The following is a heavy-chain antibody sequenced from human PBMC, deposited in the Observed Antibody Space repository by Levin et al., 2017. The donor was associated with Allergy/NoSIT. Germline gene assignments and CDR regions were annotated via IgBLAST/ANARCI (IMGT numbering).Heavy chain of an antibody. CDR1: GGSISSYY. CDR2: IYYSGST. J-gene: IGHJ4*02. Sequence: PGGSLRLSCTVSGGSISSYYWSWIRQPPGKGLEWIGYIYYSGSTNYNPSLKSRVTISVDTSKNQFSLKLSSVTAADTAVYYCARPNSSGWLYFDYWGQGTLVTVSS. CDR3: ARPNSSGWLYFDY. V-gene: IGHV4-59*01. D-gene: IGHD6-19*01.